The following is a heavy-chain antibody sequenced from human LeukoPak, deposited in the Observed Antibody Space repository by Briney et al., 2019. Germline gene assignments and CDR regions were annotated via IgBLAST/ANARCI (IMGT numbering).Heavy chain of an antibody. V-gene: IGHV3-23*01. Sequence: PGGSLRLSCAASGFTFSSYGMSWVRQAPGKGLEWVSAISGSGGSTYYADSVKGRFTISRDNSKNTLYLQMNSLRAEDTAVYYCAKGRDYYYYMDVWGKGTTVTVSS. J-gene: IGHJ6*03. CDR3: AKGRDYYYYMDV. CDR1: GFTFSSYG. CDR2: ISGSGGST.